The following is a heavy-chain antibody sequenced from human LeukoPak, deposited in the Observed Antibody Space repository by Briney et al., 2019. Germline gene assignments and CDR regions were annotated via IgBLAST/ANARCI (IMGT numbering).Heavy chain of an antibody. V-gene: IGHV3-33*01. CDR1: GFTLSNYG. CDR3: TRYISLSALDY. J-gene: IGHJ4*02. Sequence: GGSLRLSCVASGFTLSNYGMNWVREAPGSRLERVAVIWYDGSNKYYVDSVKGRFTVSRDNSKNTLYLQMNSLRAEDTAVYYCTRYISLSALDYWGQGTLVTVSS. D-gene: IGHD6-6*01. CDR2: IWYDGSNK.